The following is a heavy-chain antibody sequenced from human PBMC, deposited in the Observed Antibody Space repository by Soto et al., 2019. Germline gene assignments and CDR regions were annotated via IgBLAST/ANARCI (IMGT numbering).Heavy chain of an antibody. D-gene: IGHD2-21*01. CDR3: AKDAVYNDGLWLMDH. Sequence: LRLSCTASGLPHSSFAMMWVRQAPGKGLECVSGIYGSGRGIEYADSVKGRFTISRDNSKNTVYLQMTDLRADDTAVYYCAKDAVYNDGLWLMDHWGQGTQVTVSS. V-gene: IGHV3-23*05. CDR1: GLPHSSFA. CDR2: IYGSGRGI. J-gene: IGHJ4*02.